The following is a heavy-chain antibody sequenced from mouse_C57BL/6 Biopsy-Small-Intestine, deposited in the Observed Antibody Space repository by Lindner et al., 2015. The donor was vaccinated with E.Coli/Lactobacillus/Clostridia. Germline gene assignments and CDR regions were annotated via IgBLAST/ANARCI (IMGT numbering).Heavy chain of an antibody. CDR2: IYLGDGDT. D-gene: IGHD2-14*01. Sequence: VQLQESGPELVKPGASVKISCKASGYAFSNSWMNWVKQRPGKGLEWIGRIYLGDGDTIYNGKFKGKATLTADKSSSTAYMQLSSLTSEDSAVYFCARGTRLDYWGQGTTLTVSS. CDR3: ARGTRLDY. CDR1: GYAFSNSW. V-gene: IGHV1-82*01. J-gene: IGHJ2*01.